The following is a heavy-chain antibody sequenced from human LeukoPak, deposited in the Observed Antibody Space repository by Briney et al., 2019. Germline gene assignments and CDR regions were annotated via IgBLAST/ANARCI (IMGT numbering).Heavy chain of an antibody. V-gene: IGHV3-73*01. D-gene: IGHD6-13*01. CDR3: TRSAAGTYGNWFDP. CDR2: IRSKANSYAT. J-gene: IGHJ5*02. Sequence: GGSLKLSCAASGFTFSGSAMHWVRQAPGKGLEWVGRIRSKANSYATAYAASVKGRFTISRDDSKNTAYLQMNSLKTEDTAVYYCTRSAAGTYGNWFDPWGQGTLVTVSS. CDR1: GFTFSGSA.